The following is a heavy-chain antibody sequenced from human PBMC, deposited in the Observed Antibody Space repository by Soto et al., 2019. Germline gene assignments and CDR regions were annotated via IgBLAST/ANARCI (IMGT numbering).Heavy chain of an antibody. J-gene: IGHJ4*02. CDR2: IYYSGST. CDR3: ASSTLWFGELHFDY. CDR1: GGSISSSSYY. V-gene: IGHV4-39*01. Sequence: SETLSLTCTVSGGSISSSSYYWGWIRQPPGKGLEWIGSIYYSGSTHYNPSLKSRVTISVDTSKNQFSLKLSSVTAADTAVYYCASSTLWFGELHFDYWGQGTLVTVSS. D-gene: IGHD3-10*01.